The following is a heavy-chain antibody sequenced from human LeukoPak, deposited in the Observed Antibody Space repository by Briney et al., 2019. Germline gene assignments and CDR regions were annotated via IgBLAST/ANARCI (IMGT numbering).Heavy chain of an antibody. CDR1: GYSFSTYW. CDR2: IRPGDSDI. D-gene: IGHD6-19*01. CDR3: ARNSENTNGWYGEFDP. J-gene: IGHJ5*02. V-gene: IGHV5-51*01. Sequence: GESLKISCKGSGYSFSTYWIGWVRQMPGKGLEWMGIIRPGDSDIRYSPSFQGQVTISADKSISTAYLRWSSLKASDTAMYYCARNSENTNGWYGEFDPWGQGTLVTVSS.